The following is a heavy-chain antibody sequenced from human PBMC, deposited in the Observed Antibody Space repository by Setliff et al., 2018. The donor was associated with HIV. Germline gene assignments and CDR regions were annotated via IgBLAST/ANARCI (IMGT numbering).Heavy chain of an antibody. CDR2: IKEDGGAQ. J-gene: IGHJ3*02. D-gene: IGHD3-22*01. CDR3: ARDRRYYYDSSGYPRAFDI. Sequence: GGSLRLSCAASGFTFSGHWMSWVRQAPGKGLEWVGNIKEDGGAQYYVDSVKGRFTISRDNAKDSLYLQMESLRVEDTAVYYCARDRRYYYDSSGYPRAFDIWGQGTMVTVSS. V-gene: IGHV3-7*03. CDR1: GFTFSGHW.